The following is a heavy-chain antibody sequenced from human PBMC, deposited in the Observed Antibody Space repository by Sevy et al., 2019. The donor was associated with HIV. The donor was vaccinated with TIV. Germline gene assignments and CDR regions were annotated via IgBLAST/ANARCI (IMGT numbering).Heavy chain of an antibody. CDR3: ARRAYDTTGYPQYYFDY. D-gene: IGHD3-22*01. V-gene: IGHV5-51*01. J-gene: IGHJ4*02. CDR1: GYRFNSYW. CDR2: IYPDDSEI. Sequence: GESLKISCKGSGYRFNSYWIGGVRQMSGKGLEWMGIIYPDDSEIRYSPSLQGQVTISVDKSITTVYLQWGSLEASDTAMYFCARRAYDTTGYPQYYFDYWGQGTLVTVSS.